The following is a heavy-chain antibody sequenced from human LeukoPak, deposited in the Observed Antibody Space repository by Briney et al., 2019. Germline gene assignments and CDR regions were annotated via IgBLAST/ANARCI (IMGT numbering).Heavy chain of an antibody. V-gene: IGHV4-38-2*01. J-gene: IGHJ4*02. CDR2: FYHSGST. D-gene: IGHD1-26*01. CDR3: ARLRRSPSGSCFAY. Sequence: SETLSLTCAVSGYSISGGYYWAWIRQPQGKGLRGFGIFYHSGSTYYNPSLKSRVTISVDTSKNQFSLKLSSVTAADTAVYYSARLRRSPSGSCFAYWGQGTLVTVSS. CDR1: GYSISGGYY.